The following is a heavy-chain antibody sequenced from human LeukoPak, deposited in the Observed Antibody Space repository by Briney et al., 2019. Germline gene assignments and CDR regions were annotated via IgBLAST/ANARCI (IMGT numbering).Heavy chain of an antibody. CDR1: GFIFNTHT. J-gene: IGHJ4*02. D-gene: IGHD2-15*01. CDR3: AREVPSGGGIDY. V-gene: IGHV3-64*01. CDR2: VSINGSAT. Sequence: PGGSLRLSCATSGFIFNTHTMHWVRQAPGKGLEYVSTVSINGSATYYAISVKGRFTISRGNSKNTLFLQMGSLRVEDMAVYYCAREVPSGGGIDYWGQGTLVTVSS.